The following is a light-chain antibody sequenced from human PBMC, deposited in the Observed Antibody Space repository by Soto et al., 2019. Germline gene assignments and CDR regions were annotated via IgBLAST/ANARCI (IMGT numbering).Light chain of an antibody. Sequence: SYELTQPPSISLSPGQTARITCSGDALPKQYAYWYQKKPGQAPVLVIYKDTERPSGIPERFSGSSSGTTVTLTISGVQAEDEADYYCQSAHSSGTYVVFGGGTKLTVL. V-gene: IGLV3-25*03. CDR2: KDT. CDR3: QSAHSSGTYVV. J-gene: IGLJ2*01. CDR1: ALPKQY.